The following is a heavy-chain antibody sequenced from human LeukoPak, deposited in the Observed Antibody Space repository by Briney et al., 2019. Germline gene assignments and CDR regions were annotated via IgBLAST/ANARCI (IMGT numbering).Heavy chain of an antibody. Sequence: GGSLRLSCAASGFTFSDYYMSWIRQAPGKGLEWVSYISNSGSIIKYADSVKGRFTISRDNAKNSLYLQMNSLRAEDTALYYCARDGSYCSGGSCYPLFDYWGQGTLVTVSS. CDR3: ARDGSYCSGGSCYPLFDY. V-gene: IGHV3-11*01. D-gene: IGHD2-15*01. CDR1: GFTFSDYY. CDR2: ISNSGSII. J-gene: IGHJ4*02.